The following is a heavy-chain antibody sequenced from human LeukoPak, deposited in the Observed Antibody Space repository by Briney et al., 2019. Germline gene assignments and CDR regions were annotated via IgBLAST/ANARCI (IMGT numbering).Heavy chain of an antibody. CDR3: ARTFVSGDGYKVGYFDY. D-gene: IGHD5-24*01. Sequence: AGGSLRLSCAASGFTFSNSYMSWVRQAPGKGLEWVSLIYPSGNIYYADSVKGRFTISRDNSKNTLFLQTNSLRAEDTAIYYCARTFVSGDGYKVGYFDYWGQGTLVTVSS. CDR1: GFTFSNSY. V-gene: IGHV3-53*01. J-gene: IGHJ4*02. CDR2: IYPSGNI.